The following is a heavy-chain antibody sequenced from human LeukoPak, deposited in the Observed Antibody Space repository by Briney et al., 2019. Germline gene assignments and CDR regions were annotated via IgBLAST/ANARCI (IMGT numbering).Heavy chain of an antibody. D-gene: IGHD6-13*01. CDR1: GFTFSSYW. V-gene: IGHV3-23*01. Sequence: GGSLRLSCAASGFTFSSYWMSWVRQAPGKGLEWVSVITGSGGSTYYADSVKGRFTISRDNSKNTLYLQMNSLRAEDTAIYYCAKTSGWYDYWGQGTLVTVSS. J-gene: IGHJ4*02. CDR2: ITGSGGST. CDR3: AKTSGWYDY.